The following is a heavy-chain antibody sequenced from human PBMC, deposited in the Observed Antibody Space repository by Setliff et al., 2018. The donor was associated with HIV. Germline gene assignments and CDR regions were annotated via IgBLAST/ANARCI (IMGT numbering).Heavy chain of an antibody. CDR2: MYHSGST. Sequence: PSETLSLTCSVSGVSITTDGYYWSWIRHYPGKGLEWIGYMYHSGSTYYNASLASRLIMSLDPSKNQFSLKLHSVTAADTAVYYCASGEDSGTYGEPYDSWGQGAQVTVSS. CDR1: GVSITTDGYY. D-gene: IGHD1-26*01. J-gene: IGHJ4*02. V-gene: IGHV4-31*03. CDR3: ASGEDSGTYGEPYDS.